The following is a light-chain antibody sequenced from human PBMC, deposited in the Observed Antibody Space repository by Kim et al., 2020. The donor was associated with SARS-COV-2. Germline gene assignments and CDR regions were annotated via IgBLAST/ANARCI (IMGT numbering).Light chain of an antibody. V-gene: IGKV1-27*01. CDR2: GAS. CDR3: QRYDGAPYT. Sequence: IQMTQSPSSLSASVGDRVTITCRASQGINNYLAWYQLKSGKVPKLLIYGASTLHSGVPSRFSGSTSETDFTLTISSLQPEDVATYYCQRYDGAPYTFGQGTSWRSN. CDR1: QGINNY. J-gene: IGKJ2*01.